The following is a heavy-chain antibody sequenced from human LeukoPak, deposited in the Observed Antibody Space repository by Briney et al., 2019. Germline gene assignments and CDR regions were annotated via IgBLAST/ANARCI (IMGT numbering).Heavy chain of an antibody. CDR1: GFTFSSYS. V-gene: IGHV3-21*01. CDR2: ISSSSSYI. CDR3: ARDPERGYSYGLDY. Sequence: GGSLRLSCAASGFTFSSYSMNWVRQAPGKGLEWVSYISSSSSYIYYADSVKGRFTISRDNAKNSLYLQMNSLRAEDTAVYYCARDPERGYSYGLDYWGQGTLVAVSS. J-gene: IGHJ4*02. D-gene: IGHD5-18*01.